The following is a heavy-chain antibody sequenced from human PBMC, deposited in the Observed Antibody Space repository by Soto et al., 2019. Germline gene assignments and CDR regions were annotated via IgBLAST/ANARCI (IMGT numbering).Heavy chain of an antibody. V-gene: IGHV1-69*06. CDR1: GGTFSSYA. CDR2: IIPIFGTA. D-gene: IGHD4-17*01. J-gene: IGHJ4*02. Sequence: ASVKVSCKASGGTFSSYAISWVRQAPGQGLEWMGWIIPIFGTANYPQKFQGRVTITADKSTSTAYMELTSLRSEDTAVYYWSRDPDYGGNCWGQGTLVTVSS. CDR3: SRDPDYGGNC.